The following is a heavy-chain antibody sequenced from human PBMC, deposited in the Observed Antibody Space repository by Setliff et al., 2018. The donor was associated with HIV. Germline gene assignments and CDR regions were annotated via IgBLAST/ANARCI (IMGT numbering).Heavy chain of an antibody. CDR3: ARSRSSYYDILTGYRYYFDY. J-gene: IGHJ4*02. D-gene: IGHD3-9*01. CDR2: IYYSGST. Sequence: PSETLSLTCTVSGGSISSSSYYWGWIRQPPGKGLEWIGSIYYSGSTYYNPPLKSRVTISVDTSKNQFSLKLSSVTAADTAVYYCARSRSSYYDILTGYRYYFDYWGQGTLVTVSS. CDR1: GGSISSSSYY. V-gene: IGHV4-39*01.